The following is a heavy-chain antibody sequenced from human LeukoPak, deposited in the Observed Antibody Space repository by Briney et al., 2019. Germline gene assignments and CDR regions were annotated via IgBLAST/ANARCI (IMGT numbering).Heavy chain of an antibody. D-gene: IGHD2-15*01. V-gene: IGHV3-7*01. CDR2: IKQDGSET. Sequence: GGSLRLSCVGSGVTFSSYWMNWVRQAPGKGLEWVAIIKQDGSETQYVDSVKGRLTISRDNAQNSLYLQINNLRAEDTAVYYCAGGQGYLIELWGQGTLVTVSS. CDR1: GVTFSSYW. CDR3: AGGQGYLIEL. J-gene: IGHJ4*02.